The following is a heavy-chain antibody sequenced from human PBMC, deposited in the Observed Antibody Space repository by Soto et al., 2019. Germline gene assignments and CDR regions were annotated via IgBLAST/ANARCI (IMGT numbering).Heavy chain of an antibody. Sequence: EVQLLESGGGLVQPGGSLRLSCAASGFTFSSYAMSWVRQAPGKGLEWVSAISGSGGSTYYADSVKGRFTISRDNSKNTLYLQMNSLRAQDTAVYYCAKDLSQWLGNNWFDPWGQGTLVTVSS. D-gene: IGHD6-19*01. CDR1: GFTFSSYA. CDR3: AKDLSQWLGNNWFDP. V-gene: IGHV3-23*01. CDR2: ISGSGGST. J-gene: IGHJ5*02.